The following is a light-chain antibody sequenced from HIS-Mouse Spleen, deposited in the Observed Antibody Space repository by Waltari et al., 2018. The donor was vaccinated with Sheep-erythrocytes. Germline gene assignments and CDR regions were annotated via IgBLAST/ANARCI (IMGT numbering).Light chain of an antibody. Sequence: DIQMTQSPSSLSASVGDRVTITCQASQDISNYLNWYQQKPGKATKLLIYYASNLETGVPSRFSGSASGTDFTFTISSLQPEDIATSYCQQYDTLFTFGPGTKVDIK. V-gene: IGKV1-33*01. CDR3: QQYDTLFT. J-gene: IGKJ3*01. CDR1: QDISNY. CDR2: YAS.